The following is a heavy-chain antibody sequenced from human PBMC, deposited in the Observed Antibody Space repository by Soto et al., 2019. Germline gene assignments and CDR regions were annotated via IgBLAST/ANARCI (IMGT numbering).Heavy chain of an antibody. D-gene: IGHD6-19*01. CDR1: GFTFSSYG. CDR3: ARAVAGTHYYFDY. J-gene: IGHJ4*02. V-gene: IGHV3-33*01. Sequence: PGGSLRLSCAASGFTFSSYGMHWVRQAPGKGLEWVAVIWYDGSNKYYADSVKGRFTISRDNSKNTLYLQMNSLRAEDTAVYYCARAVAGTHYYFDYWGQGTLVTVSS. CDR2: IWYDGSNK.